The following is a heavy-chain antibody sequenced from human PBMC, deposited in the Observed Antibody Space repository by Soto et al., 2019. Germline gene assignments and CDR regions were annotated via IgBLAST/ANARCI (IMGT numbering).Heavy chain of an antibody. J-gene: IGHJ6*02. Sequence: SETLSLTCTVSGASISSGDYYWSWIRQPPGKGPEWIGYSHYSGSTFYNPSLKSRVTISVDTSKNQFSLKLSSVTATDTAVYFCAREMRYCTNGVCHSYGMDVWGQGTTVTVSS. CDR2: SHYSGST. D-gene: IGHD2-8*01. CDR1: GASISSGDYY. V-gene: IGHV4-30-4*01. CDR3: AREMRYCTNGVCHSYGMDV.